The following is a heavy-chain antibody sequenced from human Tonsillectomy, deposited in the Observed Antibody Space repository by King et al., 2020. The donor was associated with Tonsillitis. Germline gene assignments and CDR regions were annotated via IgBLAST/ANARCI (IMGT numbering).Heavy chain of an antibody. D-gene: IGHD2-15*01. CDR3: ATGGYCSGCICYTLGY. V-gene: IGHV3-23*04. CDR2: ISGSGGST. Sequence: VQLVESGGGLVQPGGSLRLSCAASGFTFSSYALSWVRQAPGKGLEWVSGISGSGGSTYYADSVKGRFTISRDNSKNTLYLQMNSLRVEDTAIYYCATGGYCSGCICYTLGYWGQGTLVTASS. CDR1: GFTFSSYA. J-gene: IGHJ4*02.